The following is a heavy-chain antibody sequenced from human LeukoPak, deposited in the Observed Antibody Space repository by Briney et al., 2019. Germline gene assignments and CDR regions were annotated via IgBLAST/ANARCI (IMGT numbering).Heavy chain of an antibody. CDR2: INPNSGGT. CDR1: GYPFTGYY. CDR3: AALGGSYLYYFDY. D-gene: IGHD1-26*01. Sequence: ASVKVSCKASGYPFTGYYMHWVRQAPGQGLEWMGWINPNSGGTNYAQKFQDRVTMTRDTSISTAYMELSRLRSDDTAVYYCAALGGSYLYYFDYWGQGTLVTVSS. J-gene: IGHJ4*02. V-gene: IGHV1-2*02.